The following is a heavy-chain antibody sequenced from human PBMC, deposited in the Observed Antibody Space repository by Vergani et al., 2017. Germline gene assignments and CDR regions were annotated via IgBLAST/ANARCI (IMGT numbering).Heavy chain of an antibody. CDR2: ISTYNGNT. D-gene: IGHD6-13*01. J-gene: IGHJ4*02. CDR1: GYTFISYG. Sequence: VQLVQSGAEVKKPGASVKVSCKASGYTFISYGITWVRQAPGQGLEWMGWISTYNGNTNYAQKFQGGVTMTTDTSTSTAYMELGSLRSDDTAVYYCARGPLSSSWSYFDYWGQGTLVTVSS. V-gene: IGHV1-18*01. CDR3: ARGPLSSSWSYFDY.